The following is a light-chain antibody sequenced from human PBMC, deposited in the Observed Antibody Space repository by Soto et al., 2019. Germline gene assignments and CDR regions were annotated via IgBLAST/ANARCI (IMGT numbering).Light chain of an antibody. CDR1: QGITTY. Sequence: IQLTQSPSSLPASVGDRVTITCRASQGITTYLAWYQQKPGKAPKLLIYAASALQSGVSSRFSGSGSGTDFTLTISSLQPEDFATYYCLQINSYPYTFGQGTKLEIK. CDR2: AAS. CDR3: LQINSYPYT. J-gene: IGKJ2*01. V-gene: IGKV1-9*01.